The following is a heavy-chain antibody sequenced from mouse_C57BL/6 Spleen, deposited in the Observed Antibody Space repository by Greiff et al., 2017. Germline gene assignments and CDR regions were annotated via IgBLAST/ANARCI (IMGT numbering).Heavy chain of an antibody. Sequence: QVQLQQPGAELVKPGASVKLSCKASGYTFTSYWMQWVNQRPGQGLEWIGEIDPSDSYTNYNQKFKGKATLTVDTSSSTAYMQLSSLTSEDSAVYYCARSPNGSSYGYWGQGTTLTVSA. V-gene: IGHV1-50*01. CDR1: GYTFTSYW. CDR2: IDPSDSYT. J-gene: IGHJ2*01. CDR3: ARSPNGSSYGY. D-gene: IGHD1-1*01.